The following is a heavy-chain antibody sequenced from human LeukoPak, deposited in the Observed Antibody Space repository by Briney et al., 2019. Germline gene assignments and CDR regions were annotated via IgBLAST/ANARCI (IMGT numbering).Heavy chain of an antibody. CDR2: ISWNSGSI. J-gene: IGHJ5*02. V-gene: IGHV3-9*01. D-gene: IGHD6-13*01. Sequence: LSLTCTVSGGSISSYYWSWIRQPPGKGLEWVSGISWNSGSIGYADSVKGRFTISRDNAKNSLYLQMNSLRAEDTALYYCAKDPSSSLAGLNWFDPWGQGTLVTVSS. CDR1: GGSISSYY. CDR3: AKDPSSSLAGLNWFDP.